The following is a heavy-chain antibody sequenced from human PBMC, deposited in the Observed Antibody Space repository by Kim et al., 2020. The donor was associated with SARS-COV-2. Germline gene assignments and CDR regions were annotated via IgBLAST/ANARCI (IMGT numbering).Heavy chain of an antibody. D-gene: IGHD6-13*01. CDR1: GFTFNTYA. V-gene: IGHV3-23*01. CDR2: INVGGDST. Sequence: GGSLRLSCAVSGFTFNTYAMTWVRQAPGKGLEWVSSINVGGDSTYYADSVKGRFTISRDNSKNTLYLHMQSLRAEDTALYYCAKGRWLDSWGQGTLVTLSS. CDR3: AKGRWLDS. J-gene: IGHJ4*02.